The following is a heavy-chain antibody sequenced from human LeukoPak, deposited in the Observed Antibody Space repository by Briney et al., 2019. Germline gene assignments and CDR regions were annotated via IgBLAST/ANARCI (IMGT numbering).Heavy chain of an antibody. J-gene: IGHJ4*02. CDR2: ISSSSSYV. V-gene: IGHV3-21*01. CDR1: GFTFSSYW. Sequence: PGGSLRLSRAASGFTFSSYWMNWVRQAPGKGLEWVSSISSSSSYVYYADSVKGRFTISRDNAKNSLYLQMNSLRAEDTAVYYCARDDGGLEVFDYWGQGTLVTVSS. CDR3: ARDDGGLEVFDY. D-gene: IGHD3-16*01.